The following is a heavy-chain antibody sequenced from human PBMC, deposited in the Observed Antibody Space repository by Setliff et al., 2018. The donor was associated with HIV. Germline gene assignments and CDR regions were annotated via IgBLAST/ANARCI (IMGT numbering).Heavy chain of an antibody. CDR1: GFSFSDYY. CDR2: ISTSGTTV. J-gene: IGHJ4*02. CDR3: ARAPVGIVCSGWLPYYFDF. V-gene: IGHV3-11*04. D-gene: IGHD6-19*01. Sequence: GGSLRLSCAASGFSFSDYYMSWIRQAPGKGLEWVSYISTSGTTVHYADSVKGRFTISRDNTKNSLFLQMDSLSAEDTAVYYCARAPVGIVCSGWLPYYFDFWGQGTLVTVSS.